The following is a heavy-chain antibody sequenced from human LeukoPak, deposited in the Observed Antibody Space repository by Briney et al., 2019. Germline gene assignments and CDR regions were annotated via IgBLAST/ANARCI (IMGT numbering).Heavy chain of an antibody. Sequence: PGGSLRLSCAASGFTFSTYSMNWVRQAPGKGLEWVSYISSSSSTIYYADSVKGRFTISGDNAKNSLYLQMNSLRAEDTAVYYCASNSYDSSGYYYSWGQGTLVTVSS. CDR3: ASNSYDSSGYYYS. V-gene: IGHV3-48*01. CDR2: ISSSSSTI. D-gene: IGHD3-22*01. J-gene: IGHJ4*02. CDR1: GFTFSTYS.